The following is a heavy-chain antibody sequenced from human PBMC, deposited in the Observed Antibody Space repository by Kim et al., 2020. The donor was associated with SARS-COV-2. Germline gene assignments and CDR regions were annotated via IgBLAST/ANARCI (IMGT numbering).Heavy chain of an antibody. Sequence: TYYADAVKGRFTISRDNSKNTLYLQMNSLRAEDTAVYYCAKDPYYGHLDYWGQGTLVTVSS. J-gene: IGHJ4*02. CDR3: AKDPYYGHLDY. D-gene: IGHD4-17*01. CDR2: T. V-gene: IGHV3-23*01.